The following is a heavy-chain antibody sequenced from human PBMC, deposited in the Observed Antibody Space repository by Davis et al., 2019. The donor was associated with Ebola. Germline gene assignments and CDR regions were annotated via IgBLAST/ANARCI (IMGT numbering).Heavy chain of an antibody. J-gene: IGHJ3*02. CDR2: MNAKSGNT. Sequence: AASVKVSCKASGYTFTSYDINWVRQATGQGLEWMGWMNAKSGNTGYAQKFQGRVNMTRNTSISTAYMELSSLRSEDTAVYYCAREETYCSGGSCYSGFDAFDIWGQGTMVTVSS. V-gene: IGHV1-8*01. CDR3: AREETYCSGGSCYSGFDAFDI. CDR1: GYTFTSYD. D-gene: IGHD2-15*01.